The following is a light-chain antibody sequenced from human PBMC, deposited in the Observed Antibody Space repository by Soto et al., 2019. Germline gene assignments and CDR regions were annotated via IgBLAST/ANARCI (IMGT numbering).Light chain of an antibody. J-gene: IGKJ5*01. V-gene: IGKV2-30*02. Sequence: DVVMTQSPRSLAVTLGQPASISCRSNQSLVHSDGIAYFSWFQQRPGRSPSRLIYKVSSRDSGVPARFSGSGSGTDFALKISRVEAEDVGVYYCMQGTHWPITFGQGTQLEIK. CDR1: QSLVHSDGIAY. CDR2: KVS. CDR3: MQGTHWPIT.